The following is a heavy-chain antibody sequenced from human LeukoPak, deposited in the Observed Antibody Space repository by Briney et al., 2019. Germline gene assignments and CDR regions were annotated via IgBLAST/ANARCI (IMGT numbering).Heavy chain of an antibody. Sequence: SETLSLTCDVSGGSVTRTNWWSWVRQPPGKGLEWIGEVHLDGRTNYNPSLKSRLIISVDLPENHLSLKLTSVTAADTAVYYCAREGGFYRPLDYSGQGTLVTVSS. CDR1: GGSVTRTNW. CDR3: AREGGFYRPLDY. J-gene: IGHJ4*02. CDR2: VHLDGRT. D-gene: IGHD6-25*01. V-gene: IGHV4-4*02.